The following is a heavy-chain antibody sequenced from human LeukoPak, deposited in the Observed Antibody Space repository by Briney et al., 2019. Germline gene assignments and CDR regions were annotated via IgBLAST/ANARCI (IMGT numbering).Heavy chain of an antibody. CDR1: GFTFNRNA. V-gene: IGHV3-23*01. CDR2: IGGSGDKT. D-gene: IGHD6-19*01. Sequence: GGSLRLSCAASGFTFNRNAISWVRQAPGKGLEWVSTIGGSGDKTFYADSVKGRFTISRDNSKNMVHLQMNSLTGEDTALYYCVRRGDASSGWGNHDFWGQGALVTVSS. CDR3: VRRGDASSGWGNHDF. J-gene: IGHJ4*02.